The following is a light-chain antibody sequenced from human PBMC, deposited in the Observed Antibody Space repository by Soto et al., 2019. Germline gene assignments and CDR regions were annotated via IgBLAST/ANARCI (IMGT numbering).Light chain of an antibody. J-gene: IGKJ1*01. CDR3: QQYNNWPPT. CDR2: GAS. Sequence: EIVMTQSPATLSVSPGERATLSCRASQSVSSNLAWYQQKPGQAPRLIIYGASTRATGIPARFSVIVSGTEFTLNVSSLQSEDGEVYDCQQYNNWPPTFGQGTKVDIK. CDR1: QSVSSN. V-gene: IGKV3-15*01.